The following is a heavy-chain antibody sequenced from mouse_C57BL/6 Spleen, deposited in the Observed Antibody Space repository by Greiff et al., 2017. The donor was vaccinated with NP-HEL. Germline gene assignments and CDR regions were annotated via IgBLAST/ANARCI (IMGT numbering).Heavy chain of an antibody. CDR3: ARDSSCSVFAY. CDR2: IYPGDGDT. CDR1: GYAFSSYW. V-gene: IGHV1-80*01. D-gene: IGHD3-2*02. J-gene: IGHJ3*01. Sequence: QVQLQQSGAELVKPGASVKISCKASGYAFSSYWVNWVKQRPGKGLEWIGQIYPGDGDTNYNGKFKGKATLTADKSSSTAYMQLSSLTSEDSAVYFCARDSSCSVFAYWGQGTLVTVAA.